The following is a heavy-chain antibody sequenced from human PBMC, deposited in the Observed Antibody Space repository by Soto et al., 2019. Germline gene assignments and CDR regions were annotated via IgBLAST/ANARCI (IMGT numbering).Heavy chain of an antibody. D-gene: IGHD2-2*01. CDR2: IAPLKGKT. CDR3: AREGGSSTYYPLELDY. J-gene: IGHJ4*01. Sequence: ASVKVSCKASGYIFNHYGINWVRQAPGQGLEWVGWIAPLKGKTNSLQRLQDRISTTIXXXXXXAXLXVXRXTSDDTGVYDCAREGGSSTYYPLELDYWG. CDR1: GYIFNHYG. V-gene: IGHV1-18*04.